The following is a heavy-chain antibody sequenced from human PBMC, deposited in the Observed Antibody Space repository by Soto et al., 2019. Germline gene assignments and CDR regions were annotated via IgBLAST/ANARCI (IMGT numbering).Heavy chain of an antibody. CDR3: ATNYGSGSTHFDY. J-gene: IGHJ4*02. CDR2: VIPMLRMS. D-gene: IGHD3-10*01. Sequence: QVQLVQSGAEVRKPGSSVKVSCTASGDTFNFYTISWVRQAPGQGLEWMGRVIPMLRMSNYAQKFQGRVNISADKSTSTAYMALSSLRSDDTAVYYCATNYGSGSTHFDYWGQGTLVTVSS. V-gene: IGHV1-69*02. CDR1: GDTFNFYT.